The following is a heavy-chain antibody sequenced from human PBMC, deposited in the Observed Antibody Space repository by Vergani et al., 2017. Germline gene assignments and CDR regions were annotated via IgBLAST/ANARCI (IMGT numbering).Heavy chain of an antibody. CDR3: TRQVPDSSSTSCYSHDYYMDV. CDR2: IYPGDSDT. J-gene: IGHJ6*03. Sequence: EVQLVQSGAEVKKPGESLKISCKGSGYSFTSYWIGWVRQMPGKGLEWMGIIYPGDSDTRYSPSFQGQVTISADKSISTAYLQWSSLKASDTAMYYWTRQVPDSSSTSCYSHDYYMDVWGKGTTVTVSS. V-gene: IGHV5-51*01. D-gene: IGHD2-2*02. CDR1: GYSFTSYW.